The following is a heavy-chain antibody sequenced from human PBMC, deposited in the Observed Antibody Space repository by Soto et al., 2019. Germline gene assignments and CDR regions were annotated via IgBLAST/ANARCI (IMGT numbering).Heavy chain of an antibody. D-gene: IGHD3-10*01. CDR2: IKSKTDGGTT. CDR3: TTMVRGVIRPDY. CDR1: GFTFSSAW. J-gene: IGHJ4*02. V-gene: IGHV3-15*07. Sequence: EVQLVESGGGLVKPGGSLRLSCAASGFTFSSAWMNWVRQAPGKGLEWVGRIKSKTDGGTTDYAAPVKGRFTISRDDSKNTLYLQMNSLKTEDTAVYYCTTMVRGVIRPDYWGQGTLVTVSS.